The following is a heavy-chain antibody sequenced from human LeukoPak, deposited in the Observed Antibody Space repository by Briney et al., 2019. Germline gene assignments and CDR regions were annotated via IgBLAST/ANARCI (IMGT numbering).Heavy chain of an antibody. Sequence: TSETLSLTCTVSGGSINSYYWNWIRQSPGQGLEWIGVIYSAGSTNYNPSLKSRVAISVDTSQNQFSLKLSSVTAADTAVYYCARGGSTTWRIGYYFDYWGQGALVTVSS. CDR1: GGSINSYY. CDR3: ARGGSTTWRIGYYFDY. J-gene: IGHJ4*02. V-gene: IGHV4-59*01. CDR2: IYSAGST. D-gene: IGHD6-13*01.